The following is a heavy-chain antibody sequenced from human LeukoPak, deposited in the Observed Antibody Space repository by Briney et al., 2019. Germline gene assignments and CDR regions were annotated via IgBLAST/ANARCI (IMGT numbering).Heavy chain of an antibody. D-gene: IGHD3-3*01. Sequence: GESLKISCKGSEYSFTSYWIAWLRQTPGKGLEWMGTIYPGDSETRYSTSFQGQVTVSADKSISTAYLQWSSLKASDTAMYYCARTIFGAVRHPRAFDYWGQGTLVTVSS. V-gene: IGHV5-51*01. CDR3: ARTIFGAVRHPRAFDY. CDR1: EYSFTSYW. CDR2: IYPGDSET. J-gene: IGHJ4*02.